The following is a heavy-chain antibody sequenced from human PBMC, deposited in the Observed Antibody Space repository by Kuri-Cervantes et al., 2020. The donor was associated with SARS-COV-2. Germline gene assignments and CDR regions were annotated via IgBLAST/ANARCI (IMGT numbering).Heavy chain of an antibody. Sequence: SLKISCVASGFTFSSYAMHWVRQAPRKGLEWVAIISYDGNNDYYADSVKGRFTITRDNSKNTRYLQMNSLRAEDTAMYYCARVLRGYSGYELFDYWGQGTLVTVSS. CDR1: GFTFSSYA. CDR2: ISYDGNND. D-gene: IGHD5-12*01. J-gene: IGHJ4*02. CDR3: ARVLRGYSGYELFDY. V-gene: IGHV3-30-3*01.